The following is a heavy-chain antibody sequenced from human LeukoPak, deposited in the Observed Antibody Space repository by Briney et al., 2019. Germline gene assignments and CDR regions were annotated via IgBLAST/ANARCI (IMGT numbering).Heavy chain of an antibody. CDR2: IYYSGST. J-gene: IGHJ4*02. V-gene: IGHV4-59*06. Sequence: SETLSLTCTVSGGSISSYYWSWIRQHPGKGLEWIGYIYYSGSTYYNPSLKSRVTISVDTSKNQFSLKLSSVTAADTAVYYCARVPLGYCSGGSCPPSFDYWGQGTLVTVSS. D-gene: IGHD2-15*01. CDR3: ARVPLGYCSGGSCPPSFDY. CDR1: GGSISSYY.